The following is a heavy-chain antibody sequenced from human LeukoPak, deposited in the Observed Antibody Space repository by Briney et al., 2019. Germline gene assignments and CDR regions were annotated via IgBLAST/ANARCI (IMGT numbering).Heavy chain of an antibody. Sequence: GGSLRLSCAASGFTFSSYAMSWVRQAPGKGLEWVSAISGSGGSTYYADSVKGRFTVSRDNSKNTLYLQMNSLRAEDTAVYYCAGGNRRMVDAFDIWGQGTMVTVSS. J-gene: IGHJ3*02. CDR3: AGGNRRMVDAFDI. D-gene: IGHD4-23*01. CDR1: GFTFSSYA. CDR2: ISGSGGST. V-gene: IGHV3-23*01.